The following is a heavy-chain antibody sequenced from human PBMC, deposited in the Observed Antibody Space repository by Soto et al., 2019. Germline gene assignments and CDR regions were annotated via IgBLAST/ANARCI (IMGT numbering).Heavy chain of an antibody. Sequence: QITLKESGPTLVKPTQTLTLTCTFSGFSLSTSGVGVGWIRQPPGKALEWLALIYWDDDKRYSPSLKSRLTIPKXXSKNQVVLTMTNMDPVDTATYYCAHRHTTVVTYDYWGQGTLVTVSS. V-gene: IGHV2-5*02. D-gene: IGHD2-21*02. CDR2: IYWDDDK. J-gene: IGHJ4*02. CDR3: AHRHTTVVTYDY. CDR1: GFSLSTSGVG.